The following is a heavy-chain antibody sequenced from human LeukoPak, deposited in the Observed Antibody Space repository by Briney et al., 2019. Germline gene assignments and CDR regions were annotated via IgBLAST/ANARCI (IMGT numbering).Heavy chain of an antibody. V-gene: IGHV1-2*02. CDR2: INPNSGGT. D-gene: IGHD3-22*01. CDR1: GYTFTGYY. J-gene: IGHJ4*02. CDR3: ARDLPPLDSSGSVSDY. Sequence: GASVTVSCTASGYTFTGYYMHWVRQAPGQGLEWMGWINPNSGGTNYAQKFQGRVTMTRDTSISTAYMELSRLRSDDTAVYYCARDLPPLDSSGSVSDYWGQGTLVTVSS.